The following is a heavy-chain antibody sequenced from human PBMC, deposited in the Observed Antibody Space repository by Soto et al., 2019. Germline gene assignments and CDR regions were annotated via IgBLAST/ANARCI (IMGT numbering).Heavy chain of an antibody. Sequence: EVQLVESGGGLVKPGGSLRLSCAASGFTFSSYSMNWVRQAPGTGLEWVSSISSSTSYIYYADSVQGRFTISRDNAKNSLYLQMNSLRAEDTAVYYCARDRRDGYNFDYWGQGTLVTVSS. CDR1: GFTFSSYS. CDR3: ARDRRDGYNFDY. V-gene: IGHV3-21*01. D-gene: IGHD5-12*01. J-gene: IGHJ4*02. CDR2: ISSSTSYI.